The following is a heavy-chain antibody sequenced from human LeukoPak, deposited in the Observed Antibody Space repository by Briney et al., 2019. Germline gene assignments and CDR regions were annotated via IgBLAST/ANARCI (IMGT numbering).Heavy chain of an antibody. CDR3: STSTYSTGSSGC. D-gene: IGHD6-19*01. CDR1: GFTLSSHP. Sequence: GGSLRHSRTASGFTLSSHPLREVRPLPGRGPAWVSAIPGSGGTSHFAHTVRGGFTLHRDSFKHTLSLQMNSLPDERTDGRLCSTSTYSTGSSGCWGQGTLVTVSS. CDR2: IPGSGGTS. V-gene: IGHV3-23*01. J-gene: IGHJ4*02.